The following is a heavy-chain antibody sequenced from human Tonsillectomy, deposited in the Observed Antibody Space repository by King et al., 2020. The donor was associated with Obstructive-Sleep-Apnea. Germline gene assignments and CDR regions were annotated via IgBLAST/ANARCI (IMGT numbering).Heavy chain of an antibody. CDR3: AKDYGDSLYYYGMDV. D-gene: IGHD4-17*01. CDR2: ISWDGGST. Sequence: VQLVESGGVVVQPGGSLRLSCAASGFTFDDYTMHWVRQAPGRGLVWGSLISWDGGSTYYADSVKGRFNISRDNSKNSLYLQMNSLRTEDTALYYCAKDYGDSLYYYGMDVWGQGTTVTVSS. J-gene: IGHJ6*02. V-gene: IGHV3-43*01. CDR1: GFTFDDYT.